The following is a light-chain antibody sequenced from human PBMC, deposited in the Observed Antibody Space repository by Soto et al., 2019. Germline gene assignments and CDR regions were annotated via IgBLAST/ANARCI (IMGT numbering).Light chain of an antibody. CDR1: SSNIGAGYD. CDR3: QSYDSSLSGYV. CDR2: ANI. J-gene: IGLJ1*01. V-gene: IGLV1-40*01. Sequence: QSVLTQPPSVSGAPGQRVTISCAGSSSNIGAGYDVHWYQQLPGTAPKLLIYANINRPSGVPDRFSGSKSGTSASLGITGRQAEDEADYYCQSYDSSLSGYVFGTGTKLTVL.